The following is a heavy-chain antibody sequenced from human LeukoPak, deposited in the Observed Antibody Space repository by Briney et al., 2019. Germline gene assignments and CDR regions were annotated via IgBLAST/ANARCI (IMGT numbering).Heavy chain of an antibody. V-gene: IGHV3-23*01. J-gene: IGHJ4*02. D-gene: IGHD3-16*01. CDR3: GRQDSLIPF. CDR2: ISGTGRRT. Sequence: GGSLRLSCAASGFTFSDYAMTWVRRAAGKGLEWVSSISGTGRRTYYRDSVKGRFTIYRDDSKKAVYLEMSTLTVEDTAIYFCGRQDSLIPFWGQGTLVTVSS. CDR1: GFTFSDYA.